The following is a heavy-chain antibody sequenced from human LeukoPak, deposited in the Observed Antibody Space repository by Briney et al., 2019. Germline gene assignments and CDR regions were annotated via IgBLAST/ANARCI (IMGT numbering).Heavy chain of an antibody. CDR3: ATDYYGSGSHDY. V-gene: IGHV4-59*01. CDR1: GGSISSYY. Sequence: MTSETLSLTCTVSGGSISSYYWSWIRQPPGKVLEWIGYIYYSGSTNYNPSLKSRVTISVDTSKNQFSLKLSSVTAADTAVYYCATDYYGSGSHDYWGQGTLVTVSS. D-gene: IGHD3-10*01. CDR2: IYYSGST. J-gene: IGHJ4*02.